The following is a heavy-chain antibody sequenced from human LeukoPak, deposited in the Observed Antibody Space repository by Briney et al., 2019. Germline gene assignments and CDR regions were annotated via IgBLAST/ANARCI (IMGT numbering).Heavy chain of an antibody. J-gene: IGHJ3*02. CDR2: IYYSGST. V-gene: IGHV4-61*01. Sequence: PSETLSLTCTVSGGSVSSGTYYWSWIRQPPGKGLEWIVYIYYSGSTNYNPSLKSRVTISVDTSKNQFSLKLSSVTAADTAVYYCARDPYYYDSSPSGAFDIWGQGTMVTVSS. D-gene: IGHD3-22*01. CDR1: GGSVSSGTYY. CDR3: ARDPYYYDSSPSGAFDI.